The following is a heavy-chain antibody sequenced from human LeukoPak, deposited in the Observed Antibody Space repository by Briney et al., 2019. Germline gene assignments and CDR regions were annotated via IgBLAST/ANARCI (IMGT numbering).Heavy chain of an antibody. CDR2: IYYSGST. CDR1: GGSISSSSYY. J-gene: IGHJ6*02. Sequence: PSETLSLTCTVSGGSISSSSYYWGWIRQPPGKGLEWIGSIYYSGSTYYNPSLKSRVTISVDTSKNQFSLKLSSVTAADTAVYYCARVNYGSGRPYYYYYGMDVWGQGTTVTVSS. D-gene: IGHD3-10*01. CDR3: ARVNYGSGRPYYYYYGMDV. V-gene: IGHV4-39*07.